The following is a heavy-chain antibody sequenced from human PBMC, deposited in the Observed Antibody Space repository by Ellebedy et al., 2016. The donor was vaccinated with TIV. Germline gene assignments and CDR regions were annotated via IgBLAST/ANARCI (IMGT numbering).Heavy chain of an antibody. CDR1: GYTLSELS. Sequence: ASVKVSCKVSGYTLSELSMHWVRQAPGKGLEWMGGFDPEDGETLYAQKFQGRVTMTEDKSSNTAYMELSSLRSEDTAVYYCARPGMYYDILTGSAYYYGMDVWGQGTTVTVSS. V-gene: IGHV1-24*01. CDR3: ARPGMYYDILTGSAYYYGMDV. J-gene: IGHJ6*02. D-gene: IGHD3-9*01. CDR2: FDPEDGET.